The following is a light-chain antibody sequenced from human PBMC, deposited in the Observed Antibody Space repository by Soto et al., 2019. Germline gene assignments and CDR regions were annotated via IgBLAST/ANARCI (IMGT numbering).Light chain of an antibody. Sequence: DIQMTQSPSTLSASVGDRVTITCRASQSISSWLAWYQEKPGKAPKLLIYKASSLESGVPLRFSGSGSGTEFTLTIRSLQPDDFATYYCQQYNSYPLTFGGGTKVEIK. CDR3: QQYNSYPLT. J-gene: IGKJ4*01. V-gene: IGKV1-5*03. CDR2: KAS. CDR1: QSISSW.